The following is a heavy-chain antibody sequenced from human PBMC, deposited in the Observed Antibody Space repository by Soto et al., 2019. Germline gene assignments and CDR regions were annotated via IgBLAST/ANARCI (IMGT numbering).Heavy chain of an antibody. CDR1: GGSISTISSY. V-gene: IGHV4-39*02. Sequence: PSETLSLTCIVSGGSISTISSYWGWIRQPPGKGLEWIGSVYYSGSTYYNPSLKSRVTISIDTSKNHFSLKLSSVTAADTAVYFCARRSGSKVDYWGQGTLVTVSS. CDR3: ARRSGSKVDY. D-gene: IGHD5-12*01. J-gene: IGHJ4*02. CDR2: VYYSGST.